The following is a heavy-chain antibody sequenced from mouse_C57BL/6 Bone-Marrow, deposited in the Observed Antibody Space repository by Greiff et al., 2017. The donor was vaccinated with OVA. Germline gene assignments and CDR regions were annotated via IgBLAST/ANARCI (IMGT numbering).Heavy chain of an antibody. J-gene: IGHJ3*01. CDR1: GFNIKDDY. D-gene: IGHD2-1*01. CDR3: TTVYYGIIFAD. CDR2: IDPENGDT. Sequence: DVKLQESGAELVRPGASVKLSCTASGFNIKDDYMHWVKQRPEQGLEWIGWIDPENGDTEYASKFQGKATITADTSSNTAYLQRSSLTSEDTAVYYCTTVYYGIIFADWGQGTLVTVSA. V-gene: IGHV14-4*01.